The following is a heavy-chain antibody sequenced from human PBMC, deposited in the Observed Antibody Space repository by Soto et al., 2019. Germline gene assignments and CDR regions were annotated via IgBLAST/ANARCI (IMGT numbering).Heavy chain of an antibody. CDR3: ARVRAGYSSRRYDY. Sequence: SETLSLTCTVSGGSINNYYWSCIRQPPGKGLEWVGYIYASGSPTYNPSLKSRVTMSVDTSKNQFSLELNSVTAADTAVYYCARVRAGYSSRRYDYWGQGTLVTVSS. V-gene: IGHV4-59*01. D-gene: IGHD6-13*01. CDR2: IYASGSP. J-gene: IGHJ4*02. CDR1: GGSINNYY.